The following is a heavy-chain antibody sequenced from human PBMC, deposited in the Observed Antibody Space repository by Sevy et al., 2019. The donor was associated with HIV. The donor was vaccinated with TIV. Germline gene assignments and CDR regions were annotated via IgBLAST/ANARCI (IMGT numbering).Heavy chain of an antibody. CDR1: GYTFPRYG. V-gene: IGHV1-18*01. Sequence: ASVKVSCKASGYTFPRYGINWVRQAPGQGLEWMGWISAYRANANYAQKFQGRISLTTDRSTTKAYMELTTLEPDDTAVYFCASGRGGSFAYWGQGTQVTVSS. D-gene: IGHD5-12*01. J-gene: IGHJ4*02. CDR2: ISAYRANA. CDR3: ASGRGGSFAY.